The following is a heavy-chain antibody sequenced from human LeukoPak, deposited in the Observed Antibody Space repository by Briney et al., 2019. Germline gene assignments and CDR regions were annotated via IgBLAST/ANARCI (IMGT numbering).Heavy chain of an antibody. V-gene: IGHV4-59*01. CDR1: GGSISSYY. CDR2: IYYSGRT. CDR3: ARDPITMVRGVSYYYGMDV. Sequence: PSETLSLTCTVSGGSISSYYWRWIRQPPAKGVEGCGYIYYSGRTNYNPSLKSRVTISVDTSKNQSSLKLSSVTAAVTAVYYCARDPITMVRGVSYYYGMDVWGKGTTVTVSS. D-gene: IGHD3-10*01. J-gene: IGHJ6*04.